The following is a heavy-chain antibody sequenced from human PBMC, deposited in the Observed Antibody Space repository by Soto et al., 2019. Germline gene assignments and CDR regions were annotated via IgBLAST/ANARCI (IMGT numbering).Heavy chain of an antibody. Sequence: QVQLQESGPGLVKPSQTLSLTCTVSGGSISSGDYYWSWIRQPPEKGLEWIGYIYYSGSTYYKPSLKSRVTISVDTSKNQFSLKLSSVTAADTAVYYCARLTPGYSSGWFIDYWGQGTLVTVSS. CDR3: ARLTPGYSSGWFIDY. J-gene: IGHJ4*02. CDR2: IYYSGST. D-gene: IGHD6-19*01. V-gene: IGHV4-30-4*01. CDR1: GGSISSGDYY.